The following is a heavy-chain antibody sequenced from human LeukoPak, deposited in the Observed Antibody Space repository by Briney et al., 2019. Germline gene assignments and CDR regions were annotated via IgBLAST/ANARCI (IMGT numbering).Heavy chain of an antibody. CDR3: ARSALGATVLVFDY. V-gene: IGHV2-70*11. CDR2: IDWDDDK. D-gene: IGHD1-26*01. J-gene: IGHJ4*02. Sequence: SGPTLVNPTQTLTLTCTSSGFSLSTSGMCVSWIRQPPGKALEWLARIDWDDDKYYSTSLKTRLTISKDTSKNQVVLTMTNMDPVDTDTYYCARSALGATVLVFDYWGQGTLVTVSS. CDR1: GFSLSTSGMC.